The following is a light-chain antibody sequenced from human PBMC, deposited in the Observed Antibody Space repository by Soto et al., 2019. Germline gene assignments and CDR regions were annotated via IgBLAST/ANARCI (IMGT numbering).Light chain of an antibody. Sequence: EFVLTPSPGTLSFSPGERAPLSCRASQSVSSYLAWYQQKPGQAPRLLIYDASNRATGIPARFSGSGSGTDFTLTISSLEPEDFAVYYCQQRSNWPVTFGPGTKVDIK. V-gene: IGKV3-11*01. CDR2: DAS. J-gene: IGKJ3*01. CDR1: QSVSSY. CDR3: QQRSNWPVT.